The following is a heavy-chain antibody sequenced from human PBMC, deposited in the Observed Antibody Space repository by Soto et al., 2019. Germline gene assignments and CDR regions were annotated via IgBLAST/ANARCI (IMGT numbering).Heavy chain of an antibody. CDR1: GYTFTIYD. Sequence: EASVKVSCKASGYTFTIYDINWVRQATGQGLEWMGWMNPNSGNTGYAQKFQGRVTMTRNTSISTAYMELSSLRSEDTAVYYCARGQSFDYDFWSGYYAYYYYYMDVWGKGATVTVSS. V-gene: IGHV1-8*01. CDR2: MNPNSGNT. J-gene: IGHJ6*03. D-gene: IGHD3-3*01. CDR3: ARGQSFDYDFWSGYYAYYYYYMDV.